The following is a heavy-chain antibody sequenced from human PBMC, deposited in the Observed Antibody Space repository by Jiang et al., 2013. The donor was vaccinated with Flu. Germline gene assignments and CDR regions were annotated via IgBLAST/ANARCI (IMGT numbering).Heavy chain of an antibody. CDR3: ARSSVLMVYAIRYYYYGMDV. CDR1: GYTFTSYD. J-gene: IGHJ6*02. D-gene: IGHD2-8*01. Sequence: QLVESGAEVKKPGASVKVSCKASGYTFTSYDINWVRQATGQGLEWMGWMNPNSGNTGYAQKFQGRVTMTRNISISTAYMELSSLRSEDTAVYYCARSSVLMVYAIRYYYYGMDVWGQGTTVTVSS. V-gene: IGHV1-8*01. CDR2: MNPNSGNT.